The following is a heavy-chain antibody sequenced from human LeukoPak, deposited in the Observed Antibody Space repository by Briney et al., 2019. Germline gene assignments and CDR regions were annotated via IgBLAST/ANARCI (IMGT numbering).Heavy chain of an antibody. CDR3: TKMFTKDNWYGGPDY. D-gene: IGHD2-8*01. CDR2: LYTGGIR. CDR1: GFSVTNNY. J-gene: IGHJ4*02. Sequence: GGSLRLSCEASGFSVTNNYMSWFRLAPGKGLEWVSVLYTGGIRYYAGFVRGRFTISRDDSKNTLYLQMNNLRAEDTAIYYCTKMFTKDNWYGGPDYWGQGTLVTVSS. V-gene: IGHV3-53*01.